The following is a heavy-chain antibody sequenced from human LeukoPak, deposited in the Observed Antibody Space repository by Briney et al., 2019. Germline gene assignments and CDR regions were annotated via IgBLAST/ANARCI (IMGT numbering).Heavy chain of an antibody. D-gene: IGHD3-9*01. Sequence: GGSLRLSCAASGFTFSNYGMSWARQAPGKGLEWVSVLSGSGGSTYYADSVKGRFTISRDNSKNTLYLQMNSLRPEDTAVYYCAKYLLGANYDILTGPLGDWGQGTLVTVSS. CDR2: LSGSGGST. J-gene: IGHJ4*02. CDR1: GFTFSNYG. V-gene: IGHV3-23*01. CDR3: AKYLLGANYDILTGPLGD.